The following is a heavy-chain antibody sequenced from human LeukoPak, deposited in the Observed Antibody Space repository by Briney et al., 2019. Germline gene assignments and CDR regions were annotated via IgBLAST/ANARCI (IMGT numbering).Heavy chain of an antibody. CDR3: SRDLGLEGY. CDR2: ISSSSSTI. J-gene: IGHJ4*02. CDR1: GFTFSSYN. V-gene: IGHV3-48*01. D-gene: IGHD3-3*01. Sequence: GGSLRLSCVASGFTFSSYNMHWVRQAPGKGLEWVSYISSSSSTIYYADSVKGRSTISRDNAENSLYLQMNSLKVEDTAVYYCSRDLGLEGYWSQESLVTVSS.